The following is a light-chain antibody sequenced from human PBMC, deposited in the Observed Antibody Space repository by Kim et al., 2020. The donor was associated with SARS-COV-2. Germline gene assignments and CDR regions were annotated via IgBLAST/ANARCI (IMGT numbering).Light chain of an antibody. CDR3: QQYYIFPYT. V-gene: IGKV1-5*03. Sequence: DIQMTQSPSTLSASVGDTVTISCRASESFSSWLAWYQQKPGKAPNLLIYKASNLESGVPSRFSGSESGTEFTFTITSLQPDDFATYYCQQYYIFPYTFGQGTKLEIK. J-gene: IGKJ2*01. CDR2: KAS. CDR1: ESFSSW.